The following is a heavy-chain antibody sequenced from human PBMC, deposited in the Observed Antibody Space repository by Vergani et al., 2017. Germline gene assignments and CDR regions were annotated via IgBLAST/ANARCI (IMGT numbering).Heavy chain of an antibody. Sequence: QVQLEESGGGVVQPGRSLRLSCAGSGFTLSSHAMHWVRQAPGKGLEWVAFIWYDGSKEYYADSVKGRFTISRDNSKNTLYLQMNSLKTEDTAVYYCTTELVYGPRGDYWGQGTLVTVSS. CDR2: IWYDGSKE. J-gene: IGHJ4*02. CDR1: GFTLSSHA. D-gene: IGHD2-8*01. V-gene: IGHV3-33*01. CDR3: TTELVYGPRGDY.